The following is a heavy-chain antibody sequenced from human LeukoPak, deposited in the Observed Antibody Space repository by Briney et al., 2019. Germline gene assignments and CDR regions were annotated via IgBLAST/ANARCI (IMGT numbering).Heavy chain of an antibody. V-gene: IGHV4-59*01. CDR1: GGSISSYY. D-gene: IGHD3-10*01. CDR3: ARLPMVRGVTFDY. CDR2: IYYSGST. J-gene: IGHJ4*02. Sequence: KPSETLSLTCTVSGGSISSYYWSWIRQPPGKGLEWIGYIYYSGSTNYNPSLKSRVTISVDTSKNQFSLKLSSVTAADTAVYYCARLPMVRGVTFDYWGQGTLVTVSS.